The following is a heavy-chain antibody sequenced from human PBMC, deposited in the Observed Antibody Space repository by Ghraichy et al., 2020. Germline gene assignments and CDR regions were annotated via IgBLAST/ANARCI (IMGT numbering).Heavy chain of an antibody. J-gene: IGHJ4*02. CDR1: GYTFTSYY. CDR3: ARVGSRYFDWLSREVAYFDY. CDR2: INPSGGST. V-gene: IGHV1-46*01. Sequence: ASVKVSCKASGYTFTSYYMHWVRQAPGQGLEWMGIINPSGGSTSYAQKFQGRVTMTRDTSTSTVYMELSSLRSEDTAVYYCARVGSRYFDWLSREVAYFDYWGQGTLVTVSS. D-gene: IGHD3-9*01.